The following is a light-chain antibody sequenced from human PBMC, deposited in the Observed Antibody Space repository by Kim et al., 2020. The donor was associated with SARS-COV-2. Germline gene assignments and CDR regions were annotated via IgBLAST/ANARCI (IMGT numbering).Light chain of an antibody. CDR1: HCDGIR. Sequence: SLTRGEGATLSCQARHCDGIRLAGYQQTRGQAPRLHIYDAAIRATGIPDRFSGSGSGTDFTLTNSSRQAGDVAVYYCQQWLFSPYSFAQGTKLEIK. CDR2: DAA. CDR3: QQWLFSPYS. J-gene: IGKJ2*03. V-gene: IGKV3-11*01.